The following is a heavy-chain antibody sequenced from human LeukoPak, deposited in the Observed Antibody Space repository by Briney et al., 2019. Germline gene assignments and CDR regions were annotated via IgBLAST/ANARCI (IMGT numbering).Heavy chain of an antibody. CDR3: ARDQGSSWHRWFGP. J-gene: IGHJ5*02. Sequence: SETLSLTCTVSGGSISSGGYYWSWIRQPPGKGLEWIGYIYHSGSTYYNPSLKSRVTISVDRSKNQFSLKLSSVTAADTAVYYCARDQGSSWHRWFGPWGQGTLVTVSS. V-gene: IGHV4-30-2*01. D-gene: IGHD6-13*01. CDR2: IYHSGST. CDR1: GGSISSGGYY.